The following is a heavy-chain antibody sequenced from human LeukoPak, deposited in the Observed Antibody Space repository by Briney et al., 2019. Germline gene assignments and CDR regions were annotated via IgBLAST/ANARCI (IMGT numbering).Heavy chain of an antibody. Sequence: GGSLRLSCAASGFTFSSYSMNWVRQAPGKGLEWVSSISSSSSYIYYADSVKGRFTISRDNAKNSLYLQMNSLRAEDTAVYYCAKDEAHRGYSGYDATYYFDYWGQGTLVTVSS. J-gene: IGHJ4*02. D-gene: IGHD5-12*01. CDR2: ISSSSSYI. CDR3: AKDEAHRGYSGYDATYYFDY. CDR1: GFTFSSYS. V-gene: IGHV3-21*04.